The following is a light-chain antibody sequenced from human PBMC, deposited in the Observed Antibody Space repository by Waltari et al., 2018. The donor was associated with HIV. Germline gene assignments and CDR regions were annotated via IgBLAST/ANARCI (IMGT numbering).Light chain of an antibody. CDR1: PSLRHGDGFDY. Sequence: DIVMTQSPLSLAVPPGESAYVSCRSVPSLRHGDGFDYLDWYLQKPGQSPQLLIYLGSNRASGVPDRFRGSGSGADFSLEISKVEAEDVGLYFCMQTLQTPLTFGGGTKVEIK. V-gene: IGKV2-28*01. J-gene: IGKJ4*01. CDR2: LGS. CDR3: MQTLQTPLT.